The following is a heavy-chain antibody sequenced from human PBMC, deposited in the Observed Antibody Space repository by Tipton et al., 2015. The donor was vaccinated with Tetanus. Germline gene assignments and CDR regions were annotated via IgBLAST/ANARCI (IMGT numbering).Heavy chain of an antibody. CDR1: KFSFSRHS. Sequence: SLRLSCAASKFSFSRHSMNWVRQAPGKGLEWVSSISSGSTYIYYADSVKGRFTISRDNAKNTLFLQMNSLRAEDTAVYYCANDPCSGRSDAFDVWGQGTMVTVSS. D-gene: IGHD1-26*01. CDR3: ANDPCSGRSDAFDV. CDR2: ISSGSTYI. V-gene: IGHV3-21*04. J-gene: IGHJ3*01.